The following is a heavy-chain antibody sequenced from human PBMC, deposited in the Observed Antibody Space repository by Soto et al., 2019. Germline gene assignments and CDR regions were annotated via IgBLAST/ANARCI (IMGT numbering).Heavy chain of an antibody. V-gene: IGHV4-38-2*02. CDR3: ARYEYDSSGDDDEH. CDR1: GYSIGRGYY. Sequence: NPSETLSLTCSVSGYSIGRGYYWGWIRQAPGKGLEWIGSISHRGATSYTPSLKRRATISLDTSNNQFTLSLTSVTVADTAIYYCARYEYDSSGDDDEHWGQGTLVTVSS. CDR2: ISHRGAT. D-gene: IGHD3-22*01. J-gene: IGHJ4*02.